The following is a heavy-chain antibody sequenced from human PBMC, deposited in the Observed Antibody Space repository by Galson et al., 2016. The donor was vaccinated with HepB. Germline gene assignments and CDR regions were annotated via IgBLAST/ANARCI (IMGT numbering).Heavy chain of an antibody. J-gene: IGHJ6*03. CDR3: ARGSSFGVITGYYYMDV. Sequence: SETLSLTCTVSGGSVSSSSYYWNWIRQPPGKELEWIACVYYSGSTNYNPSLKSRVTISLDTSKNQFSLNLSSVTAADTAEYYCARGSSFGVITGYYYMDVWGKGTTVTVSS. CDR1: GGSVSSSSYY. V-gene: IGHV4-61*01. D-gene: IGHD3-3*01. CDR2: VYYSGST.